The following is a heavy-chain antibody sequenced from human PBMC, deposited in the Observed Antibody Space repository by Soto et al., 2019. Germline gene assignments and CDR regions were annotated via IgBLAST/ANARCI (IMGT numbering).Heavy chain of an antibody. CDR2: IYWNDDK. J-gene: IGHJ4*02. V-gene: IGHV2-5*01. CDR1: GFSLSTCGVG. Sequence: GSGPTLVNPTQTLTLTCTFSGFSLSTCGVGVGWIRQPPGKALEWLALIYWNDDKRYSPSLKSRLTITKDTSKNQVVLTMTNMDPVDTATYYCALDSSGYYYVFYCGQRTLVTVSS. D-gene: IGHD3-22*01. CDR3: ALDSSGYYYVFY.